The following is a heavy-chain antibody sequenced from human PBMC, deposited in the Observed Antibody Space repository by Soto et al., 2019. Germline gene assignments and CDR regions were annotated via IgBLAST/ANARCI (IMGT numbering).Heavy chain of an antibody. CDR2: IYYTGST. CDR1: GGSISSYY. D-gene: IGHD2-21*02. V-gene: IGHV4-59*01. Sequence: PSETLSLTCTVSGGSISSYYWSWIRQPPGKGLEWIGHIYYTGSTVYNPSFKSRVTISVDTSKNQFSLKLNSVTAADTAVYYCARDLWGYCGTDCYPLDVWGQGTTVTVSS. J-gene: IGHJ6*02. CDR3: ARDLWGYCGTDCYPLDV.